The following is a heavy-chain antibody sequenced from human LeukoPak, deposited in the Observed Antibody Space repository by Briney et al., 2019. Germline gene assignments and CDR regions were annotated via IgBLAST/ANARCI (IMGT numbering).Heavy chain of an antibody. CDR3: AKDDSSGYTTRTYYFDS. D-gene: IGHD3-22*01. Sequence: GGSLRLSCSASGLTLSGYWMHWVRQAPGKGLEWVSAISGSGGSTNYADSVKGRFTISRDNSKNTLYLQMNSLRAEDTAVYYCAKDDSSGYTTRTYYFDSGGQGTLVTVSS. V-gene: IGHV3-23*01. CDR1: GLTLSGYW. CDR2: ISGSGGST. J-gene: IGHJ4*02.